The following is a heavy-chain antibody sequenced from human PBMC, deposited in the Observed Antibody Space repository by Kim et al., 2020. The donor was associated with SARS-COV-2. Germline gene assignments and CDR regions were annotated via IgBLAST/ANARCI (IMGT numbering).Heavy chain of an antibody. CDR1: GFTFSTYG. D-gene: IGHD5-12*01. V-gene: IGHV3-21*01. Sequence: GGSLRLSCAASGFTFSTYGMNWVRQAPGKGLEWVSFISSSSSSMYYADSVKGRFSISRDNAKNSLYLQMNSLRGEDTAVYYGAREGYSVYGMDDCGQVST. J-gene: IGHJ6*01. CDR2: ISSSSSSM. CDR3: AREGYSVYGMDD.